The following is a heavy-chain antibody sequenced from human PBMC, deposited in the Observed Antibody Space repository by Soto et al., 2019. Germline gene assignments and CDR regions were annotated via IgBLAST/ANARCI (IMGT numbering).Heavy chain of an antibody. J-gene: IGHJ6*02. V-gene: IGHV1-69*06. CDR2: IIPIFCTA. CDR1: GGTFSSYA. Sequence: SVKVSCQASGGTFSSYAVSWVRQAPGQGLAWMAGIIPIFCTANYAQKFQGRVTTTADKSTSTAYMELSSLRSEDTAVYYCARAWNERYGVPAAMTPYYYSGMDVWGQRTTVTSP. D-gene: IGHD2-2*01. CDR3: ARAWNERYGVPAAMTPYYYSGMDV.